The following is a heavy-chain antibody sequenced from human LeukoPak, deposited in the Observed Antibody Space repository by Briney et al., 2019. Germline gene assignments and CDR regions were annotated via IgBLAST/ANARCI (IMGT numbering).Heavy chain of an antibody. V-gene: IGHV1-69*04. J-gene: IGHJ4*02. CDR3: ARGARGYSYGLPYYYFDY. CDR1: GGTFSSYA. CDR2: IIPILGIA. D-gene: IGHD5-18*01. Sequence: SVKVSCKAYGGTFSSYAISWVRQAPGQGLEWMGRIIPILGIANYAQKFQGRVTITADKSTSTAYMELSSLRSEDTAVYYCARGARGYSYGLPYYYFDYWGQGTLVTVSS.